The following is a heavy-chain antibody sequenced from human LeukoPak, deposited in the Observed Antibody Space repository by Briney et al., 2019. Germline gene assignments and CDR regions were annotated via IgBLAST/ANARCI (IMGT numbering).Heavy chain of an antibody. CDR1: GYTFTSYY. V-gene: IGHV1-18*04. J-gene: IGHJ6*02. D-gene: IGHD6-6*01. CDR2: ISVFNGNT. CDR3: ARASSSPSYYYYGMDV. Sequence: ASVKVSCKASGYTFTSYYMHWVRQAPGQGLEWMGWISVFNGNTNYAQKLQGRVTVTTDTSTNTAYMELRSLRSDDTAVYYCARASSSPSYYYYGMDVWGQGTTVTVSS.